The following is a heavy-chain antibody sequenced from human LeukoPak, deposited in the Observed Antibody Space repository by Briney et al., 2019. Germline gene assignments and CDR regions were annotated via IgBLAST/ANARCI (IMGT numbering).Heavy chain of an antibody. CDR3: ARDSGYGET. CDR2: IYYSGST. Sequence: SETLSLTCTDSGGSISSYYWSSIRQPPGKGLEWIGYIYYSGSTNYNPSLKSRVTISVDTSKNQFSLKLSSVTAADTAAYYWARDSGYGETWGQGTLVTVSS. V-gene: IGHV4-59*01. J-gene: IGHJ4*02. CDR1: GGSISSYY. D-gene: IGHD4/OR15-4a*01.